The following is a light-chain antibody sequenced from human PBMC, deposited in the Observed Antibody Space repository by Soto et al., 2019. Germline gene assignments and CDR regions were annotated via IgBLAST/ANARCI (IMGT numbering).Light chain of an antibody. CDR2: GVS. CDR3: QHYRSAQMT. Sequence: DIQMTQSPSSPSASVGDRVTITCRASQGVANYLGWYQQKPGKVPKALIYGVSTLQSGVPSRFSGSGSDTDFTLTISSLQPEDAATYYCQHYRSAQMTFGQGTKVDIK. J-gene: IGKJ1*01. CDR1: QGVANY. V-gene: IGKV1-27*01.